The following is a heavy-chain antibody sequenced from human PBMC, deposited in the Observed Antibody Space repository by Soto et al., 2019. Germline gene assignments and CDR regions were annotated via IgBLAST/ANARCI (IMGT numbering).Heavy chain of an antibody. J-gene: IGHJ6*02. D-gene: IGHD6-13*01. CDR2: IYPGDSDT. Sequence: PGESLKISCKGSGYSFTSYWIGWVRQMPGKGLEWMGIIYPGDSDTRYSPSFQGQVTISADKSISTAYLQWSSLKASDTAMYYCARASSSWYFNYGMDVWGQGTTVTVSS. V-gene: IGHV5-51*01. CDR1: GYSFTSYW. CDR3: ARASSSWYFNYGMDV.